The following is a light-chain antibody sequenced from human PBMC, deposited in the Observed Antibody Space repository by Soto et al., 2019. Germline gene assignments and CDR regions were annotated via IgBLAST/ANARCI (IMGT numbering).Light chain of an antibody. J-gene: IGKJ5*01. Sequence: EIAMTHSPATLSVSPGERATLSCRASQSVSSNLAWYQQKPGQAPRLLIYDVSTRATGIPARFSGSGSGTEFTLTISSLQSEDFAVYYCQQYKNWPPLTFGQGTRLEI. V-gene: IGKV3-15*01. CDR1: QSVSSN. CDR3: QQYKNWPPLT. CDR2: DVS.